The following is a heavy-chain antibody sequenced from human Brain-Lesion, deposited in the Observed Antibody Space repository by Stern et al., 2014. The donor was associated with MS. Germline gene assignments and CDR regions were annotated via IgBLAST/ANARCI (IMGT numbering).Heavy chain of an antibody. V-gene: IGHV4-61*02. CDR1: GGSISSGSFY. Sequence: VQLVESGPGLVKPSQTLSLTCTVSGGSISSGSFYWDWIRQPAGKGREGIGRMYSSGGINSNPSLQSRATISADTSNKQLCRKVISVTAADTAVYYCARETGGYTYGDTDFFDFWGQGALVTVSS. J-gene: IGHJ4*02. CDR2: MYSSGGI. CDR3: ARETGGYTYGDTDFFDF. D-gene: IGHD5-18*01.